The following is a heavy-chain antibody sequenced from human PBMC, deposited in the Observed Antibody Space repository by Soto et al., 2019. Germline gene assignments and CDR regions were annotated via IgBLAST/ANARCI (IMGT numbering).Heavy chain of an antibody. Sequence: SETLSLTXSVSGSSIRPYYWSWIRQPPGKGLEWIGNIYYSGSTNYNPSLKSRVIMSVASSKSQLSLRLNSVTAADTAVYYCTRVGGYYGDFPNFDYWGQGVPVTVSS. CDR1: GSSIRPYY. CDR3: TRVGGYYGDFPNFDY. D-gene: IGHD4-17*01. CDR2: IYYSGST. V-gene: IGHV4-59*01. J-gene: IGHJ4*02.